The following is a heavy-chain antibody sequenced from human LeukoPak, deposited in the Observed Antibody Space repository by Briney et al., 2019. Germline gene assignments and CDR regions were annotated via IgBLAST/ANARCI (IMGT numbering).Heavy chain of an antibody. CDR1: RGSISSSSYY. J-gene: IGHJ4*02. CDR3: ARQVCSSISCYVDY. CDR2: IYHSGTS. Sequence: SETLSLTCTVSRGSISSSSYYWAWIRQPPGKGLGWVGMIYHSGTSSYNASLKSRVSIYVDTSKNQFSLKLSSVTAADTAVYYCARQVCSSISCYVDYWGQRTLVTVSS. D-gene: IGHD2-2*01. V-gene: IGHV4-39*01.